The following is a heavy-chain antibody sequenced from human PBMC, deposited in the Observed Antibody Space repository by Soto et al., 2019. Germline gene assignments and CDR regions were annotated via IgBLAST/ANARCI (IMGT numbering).Heavy chain of an antibody. Sequence: SVKVSCKASGGTFSSYTISWVRQAPGQGLEWMGRIIPILGIANYAQKFQGRVTITADKSTSTAYMELSSLRSEDTAVYYCATQSPGYCSGGSRYNDYYYYYMDVWGKGTTVTVSS. J-gene: IGHJ6*03. CDR3: ATQSPGYCSGGSRYNDYYYYYMDV. CDR2: IIPILGIA. CDR1: GGTFSSYT. D-gene: IGHD2-15*01. V-gene: IGHV1-69*02.